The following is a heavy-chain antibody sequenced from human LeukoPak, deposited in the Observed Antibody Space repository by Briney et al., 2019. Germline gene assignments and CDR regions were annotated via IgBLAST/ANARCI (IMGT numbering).Heavy chain of an antibody. CDR2: IIPIFGTA. V-gene: IGHV1-69*05. Sequence: SVKVSCKASGGTFSSYAISWVRQAPGQGLEWMGGIIPIFGTANYAQKFQGRVTMTRDTSTSTVYMELSSLRSEDTAVYYCARVTGYGDIDYWGQGTLVTVSS. CDR3: ARVTGYGDIDY. J-gene: IGHJ4*02. CDR1: GGTFSSYA. D-gene: IGHD4-17*01.